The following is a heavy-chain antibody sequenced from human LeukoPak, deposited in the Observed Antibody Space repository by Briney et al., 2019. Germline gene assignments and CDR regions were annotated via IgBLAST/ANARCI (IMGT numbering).Heavy chain of an antibody. CDR3: ARESLTWLQSRTSWFAP. CDR2: IYYSGST. D-gene: IGHD5-24*01. V-gene: IGHV4-39*07. J-gene: IGHJ5*02. Sequence: ASETLSLTCTVSGGSISSSTYFWGWIRQPPGKGLEWIGTIYYSGSTYYNPSLKSRVTISVDSSKNQFSLRLSSVTAADTAVYYCARESLTWLQSRTSWFAPWGQGTLVTVSS. CDR1: GGSISSSTYF.